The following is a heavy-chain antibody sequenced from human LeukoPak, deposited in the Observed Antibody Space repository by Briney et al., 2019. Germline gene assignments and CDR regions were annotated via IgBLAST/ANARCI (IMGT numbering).Heavy chain of an antibody. Sequence: SQTMSLTCTVSGGSISSGDYYWSWIRQPPGKGPEWIGYIYYSGSTYYNPSLKSRVTISVDTSKNQFSLKLSSVTAADTAVYYCARGAGLRNWFDPWGQGTLVTVSS. CDR3: ARGAGLRNWFDP. D-gene: IGHD6-13*01. CDR2: IYYSGST. V-gene: IGHV4-30-4*08. CDR1: GGSISSGDYY. J-gene: IGHJ5*02.